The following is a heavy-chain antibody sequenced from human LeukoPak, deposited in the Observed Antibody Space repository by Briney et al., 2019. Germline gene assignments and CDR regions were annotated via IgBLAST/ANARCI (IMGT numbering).Heavy chain of an antibody. D-gene: IGHD6-6*01. J-gene: IGHJ5*02. CDR2: INHSGST. Sequence: PSETLSLTCAVYGGSFSAYYWSWIRQPPGKGLEWIGEINHSGSTNYNPSLKSRVTISVDTSKNQFSLKVSSVTAADTAVYYCARGRKRGSSSNFDPWGQGTLATVSS. CDR1: GGSFSAYY. CDR3: ARGRKRGSSSNFDP. V-gene: IGHV4-34*01.